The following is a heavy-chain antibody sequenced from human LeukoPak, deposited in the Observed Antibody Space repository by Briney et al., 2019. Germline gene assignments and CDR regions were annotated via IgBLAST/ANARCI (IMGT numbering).Heavy chain of an antibody. CDR1: GGSISSYY. Sequence: SETLSLTCTVSGGSISSYYWSWIRQPPGKGLEWIGYIYYSGSTNYNPSLKSRVTISVDTSKNQFSLKLSSVTAADTAVYYCARGRYGSGSYYYDYWGQGTLVTVSS. J-gene: IGHJ4*02. D-gene: IGHD3-10*01. CDR2: IYYSGST. V-gene: IGHV4-59*01. CDR3: ARGRYGSGSYYYDY.